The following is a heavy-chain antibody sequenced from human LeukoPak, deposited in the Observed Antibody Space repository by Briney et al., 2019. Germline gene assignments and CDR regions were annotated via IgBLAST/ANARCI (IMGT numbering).Heavy chain of an antibody. Sequence: ASVKVSCKASGYTFTGYYMHWVRQAPGQGLEWMGWINPNSGGTNYAQKFQGRVTMTRDTSISTAYMELSRLRSDDTAVYHCARQGYHRTLTRGYDAFDIWGQGTMVTVSS. J-gene: IGHJ3*02. V-gene: IGHV1-2*02. CDR3: ARQGYHRTLTRGYDAFDI. CDR1: GYTFTGYY. CDR2: INPNSGGT. D-gene: IGHD2-2*01.